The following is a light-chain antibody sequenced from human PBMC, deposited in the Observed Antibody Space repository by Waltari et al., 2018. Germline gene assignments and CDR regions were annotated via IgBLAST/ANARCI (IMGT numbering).Light chain of an antibody. V-gene: IGLV3-10*01. CDR2: EDT. CDR3: YTTDSSGNPI. J-gene: IGLJ2*01. Sequence: SNELTQPPSVSVSPGQTARITCSADALSSKYDYWCKQKSGQAPVLVIYEDTKRPSGLPERFSGSTAGTMATLTISGAQVDDEAAYYCYTTDSSGNPIFGGGTKLTVL. CDR1: ALSSKY.